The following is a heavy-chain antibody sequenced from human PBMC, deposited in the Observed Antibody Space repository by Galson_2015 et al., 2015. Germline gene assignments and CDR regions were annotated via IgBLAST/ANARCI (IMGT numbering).Heavy chain of an antibody. D-gene: IGHD1-26*01. CDR1: GGSISSGSYY. Sequence: TLSLTCTVSGGSISSGSYYWSRIRQPAGKGLEWIGRIYTSGSTNYNPSLKSRVTISVDTSKNQFSLKRSSVTAADTAVYYWARDSGTNFDYWGQGTLVTVSS. J-gene: IGHJ4*02. CDR2: IYTSGST. V-gene: IGHV4-61*02. CDR3: ARDSGTNFDY.